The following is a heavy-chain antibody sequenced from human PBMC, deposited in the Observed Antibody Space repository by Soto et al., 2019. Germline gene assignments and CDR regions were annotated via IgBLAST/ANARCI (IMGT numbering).Heavy chain of an antibody. CDR1: GGSFSGYY. D-gene: IGHD3-3*01. J-gene: IGHJ4*02. CDR3: ARVRVVIMSYGSFGFDY. V-gene: IGHV4-34*01. Sequence: SDTLSLTCAVYGGSFSGYYWSWIRQPPGKGLEWIGEINHSGSTNYNPSLKSRVTISVDTSKNQFSLKLSSVTAADTAVYYCARVRVVIMSYGSFGFDYWGQGTLVTVSS. CDR2: INHSGST.